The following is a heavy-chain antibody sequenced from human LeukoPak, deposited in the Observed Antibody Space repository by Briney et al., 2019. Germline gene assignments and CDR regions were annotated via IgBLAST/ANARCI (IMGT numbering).Heavy chain of an antibody. CDR3: ARARVAVAGYYFDY. CDR2: IYYSGST. V-gene: IGHV4-59*01. Sequence: PSETLSLTCTVSGGSISNYYWSWIRQPPGKGLEWIGYIYYSGSTNYNPSLKSRVTISVDTSKNQFSLKLSSVTAADTAVYYCARARVAVAGYYFDYWGQGTLVTVSS. J-gene: IGHJ4*02. D-gene: IGHD6-19*01. CDR1: GGSISNYY.